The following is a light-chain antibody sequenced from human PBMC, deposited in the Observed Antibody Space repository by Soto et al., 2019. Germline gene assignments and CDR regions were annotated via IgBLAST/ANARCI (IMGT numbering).Light chain of an antibody. J-gene: IGKJ5*01. CDR3: QQRSNWPPSIT. V-gene: IGKV3-11*01. CDR2: DAS. Sequence: EIVLTQSPVTLSLSPGQVASLSCRASQSISNYLAWYQQKPGQAPRLLIYDASNRATGTPARFSGSGSGTDFTLTISSLEPEDFAVYYCQQRSNWPPSITFGQGTRLEIK. CDR1: QSISNY.